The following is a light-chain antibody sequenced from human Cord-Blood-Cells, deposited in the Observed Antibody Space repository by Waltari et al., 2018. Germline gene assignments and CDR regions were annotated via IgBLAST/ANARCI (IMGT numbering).Light chain of an antibody. CDR1: QSVSSSY. CDR3: QQYGSSPPT. Sequence: EIVLTQSPGPLSLSPGERATLSCRDSQSVSSSYLAWYQQKPGQAPRLLIYGASSRATGIPDRFSSSGSGTDFTLTISRLEPEDFAVYYCQQYGSSPPTFGQGTKVEIK. J-gene: IGKJ1*01. V-gene: IGKV3-20*01. CDR2: GAS.